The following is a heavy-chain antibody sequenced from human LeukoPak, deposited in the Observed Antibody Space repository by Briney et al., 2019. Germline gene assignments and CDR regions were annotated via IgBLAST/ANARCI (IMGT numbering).Heavy chain of an antibody. V-gene: IGHV1-46*01. Sequence: ASVKVSCKASGYTFTSYYMHWVRQAPGQGLEWMGIINPSGGSTSYAQKFQGRVTMTRDTSISTAYMELSRLRSDDTAVYYCASPGGFDYWGQGTLVTVSS. CDR3: ASPGGFDY. CDR1: GYTFTSYY. J-gene: IGHJ4*02. CDR2: INPSGGST. D-gene: IGHD3-16*01.